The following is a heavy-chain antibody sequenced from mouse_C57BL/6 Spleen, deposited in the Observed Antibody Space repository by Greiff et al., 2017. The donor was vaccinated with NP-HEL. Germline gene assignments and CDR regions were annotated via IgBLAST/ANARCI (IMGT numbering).Heavy chain of an antibody. Sequence: EVKLMESGEGLVKPGGSLKLSCAASGFTFSSYAMSWVRQTPEKRLEWVAYISSGGDYIYYADTVKGRFTISRDNARNTLYLQMSSLKSEDTAMYYCTREDDGPWFAYWGQGTLVTVSA. CDR2: ISSGGDYI. CDR1: GFTFSSYA. D-gene: IGHD2-3*01. V-gene: IGHV5-9-1*02. CDR3: TREDDGPWFAY. J-gene: IGHJ3*01.